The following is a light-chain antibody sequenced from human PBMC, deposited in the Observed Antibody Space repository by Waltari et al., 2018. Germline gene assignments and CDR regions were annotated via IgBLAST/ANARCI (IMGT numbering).Light chain of an antibody. CDR1: QSVSSH. CDR3: QQRSNWPFT. V-gene: IGKV3-11*01. CDR2: DAS. Sequence: VLTQSPATLSLSPGERATLSCRASQSVSSHLAWYQQKPGQAPRLLMYDASKRATGIPARFSGSGSGTDFSLTISSLEPEDLAVYYCQQRSNWPFTFGGGTKVEIK. J-gene: IGKJ4*01.